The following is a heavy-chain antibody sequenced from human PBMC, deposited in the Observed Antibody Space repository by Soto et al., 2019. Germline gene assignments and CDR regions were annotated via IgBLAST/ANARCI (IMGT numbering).Heavy chain of an antibody. CDR2: ISSSSSYI. J-gene: IGHJ6*02. Sequence: GGSLRLSCAASGFTFSSYSMNWVRQAPGKGLEWVSSISSSSSYIYYADSVKGRFTISRDNAKNSLYLQMNSLRAEDTAVYYCARDSGSYSSSWYRYYYYYYGMDVWGQGTTVTVSS. CDR1: GFTFSSYS. CDR3: ARDSGSYSSSWYRYYYYYYGMDV. D-gene: IGHD6-13*01. V-gene: IGHV3-21*01.